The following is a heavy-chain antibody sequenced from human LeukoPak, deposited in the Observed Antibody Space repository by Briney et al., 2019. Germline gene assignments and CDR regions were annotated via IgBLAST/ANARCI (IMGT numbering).Heavy chain of an antibody. J-gene: IGHJ4*02. CDR2: IKQNGSEK. D-gene: IGHD1-14*01. Sequence: GGSLRLSCAASGFTFSSYWMSWVRQAPGKGLELVANIKQNGSEKYYVDSVEGRFTISRDNAKNSLYLQMNSLRAEDTAVYYCATSRTFDYWGQGTLVTVSS. CDR3: ATSRTFDY. CDR1: GFTFSSYW. V-gene: IGHV3-7*01.